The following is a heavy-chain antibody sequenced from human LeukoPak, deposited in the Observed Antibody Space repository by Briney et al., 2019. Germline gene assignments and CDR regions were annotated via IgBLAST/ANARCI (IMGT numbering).Heavy chain of an antibody. V-gene: IGHV6-1*01. CDR1: GDSVSSDNAT. D-gene: IGHD6-13*01. Sequence: SPTLSLTCSISGDSVSSDNATWNWIRPSPSRGLEWLGRAYYRSTWFYNFAVSVKSRVSINPDTAKSQFSLQLNSLSPEDTAVYYCARGSSSWPQDYFDYWGQGTLVTVSS. J-gene: IGHJ4*02. CDR3: ARGSSSWPQDYFDY. CDR2: AYYRSTWFY.